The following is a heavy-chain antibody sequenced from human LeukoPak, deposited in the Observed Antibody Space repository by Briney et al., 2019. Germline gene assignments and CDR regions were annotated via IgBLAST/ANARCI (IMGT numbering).Heavy chain of an antibody. V-gene: IGHV3-30*03. CDR1: GFTFSSYG. J-gene: IGHJ4*02. CDR2: ISYDGSNK. CDR3: ATYAAARETRSYFDY. Sequence: GGSLRLSCAASGFTFSSYGMHWVRQAPGKGLEWVAVISYDGSNKYYADSVKGRFTISRDNSKNTLYLQMNSLRAEDTAVYYCATYAAARETRSYFDYWGQGTLVTVSS. D-gene: IGHD6-6*01.